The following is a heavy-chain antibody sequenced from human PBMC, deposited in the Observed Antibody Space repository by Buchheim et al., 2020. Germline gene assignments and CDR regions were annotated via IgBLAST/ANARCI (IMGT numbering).Heavy chain of an antibody. V-gene: IGHV4-61*01. Sequence: QVQLQESGPGLVKPSETLSVTCTVSGGSVSSGNYYWSWIRQPPGKGLEWIGYIYYSGSTNYSPSLKSRVTISEDTYKDQLSLKLSSVTAADTAVYYCARTSIQYHFDSWGQGTL. CDR3: ARTSIQYHFDS. D-gene: IGHD4-11*01. CDR1: GGSVSSGNYY. CDR2: IYYSGST. J-gene: IGHJ4*02.